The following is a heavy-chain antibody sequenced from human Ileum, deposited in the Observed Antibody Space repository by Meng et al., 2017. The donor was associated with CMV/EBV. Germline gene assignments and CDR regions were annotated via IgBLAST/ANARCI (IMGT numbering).Heavy chain of an antibody. CDR1: GFSLSPSGVG. D-gene: IGHD2-21*01. CDR2: IYWDNDK. J-gene: IGHJ4*02. CDR3: AHTYCGGGGCYGFNY. V-gene: IGHV2-5*02. Sequence: SGFSLSPSGVGVGWIRQPPGKALEWLALIYWDNDKRYSPSLHSRLTITKDTSKNQVVLTMTNMDPVDTATYYCAHTYCGGGGCYGFNYWGQGTLVTVSS.